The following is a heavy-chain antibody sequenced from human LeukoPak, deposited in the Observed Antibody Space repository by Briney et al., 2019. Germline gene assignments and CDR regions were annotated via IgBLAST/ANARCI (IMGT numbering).Heavy chain of an antibody. CDR1: GFTFSDYY. J-gene: IGHJ4*02. CDR3: ARKAVAFDY. Sequence: GGSLRLSCVASGFTFSDYYMSWIRQAPGKGLEWVSYISNSGSTIDYADSVKGRFTISRDNAKNSLYLQMNGLRAEDTAVYYCARKAVAFDYWGQGTLVTVSS. CDR2: ISNSGSTI. V-gene: IGHV3-11*04. D-gene: IGHD6-19*01.